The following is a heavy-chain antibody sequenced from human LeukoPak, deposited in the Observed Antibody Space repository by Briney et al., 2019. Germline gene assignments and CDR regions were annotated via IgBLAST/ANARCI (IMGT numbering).Heavy chain of an antibody. CDR1: GGSISSYY. J-gene: IGHJ4*02. Sequence: PSETLSLTCTVYGGSISSYYWSWIRQPPGKGLEWLGYIYYNGNTKYNPSLKSRVTISVDTSKNQFSLKLTAVTAADTAVYYCARWPYDSNTRYFDYWGPGTLVTVSS. V-gene: IGHV4-59*01. CDR3: ARWPYDSNTRYFDY. CDR2: IYYNGNT. D-gene: IGHD3-22*01.